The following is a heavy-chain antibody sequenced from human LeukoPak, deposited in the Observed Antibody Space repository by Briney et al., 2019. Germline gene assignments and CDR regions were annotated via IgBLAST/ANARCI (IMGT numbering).Heavy chain of an antibody. CDR2: IYYSGST. J-gene: IGHJ5*01. CDR1: GGSISSYY. CDR3: ARDDPYNWNDS. Sequence: PSETLSLTCTVSGGSISSYYWSWLRQPPGKGLEWIGYIYYSGSTNYNPSLKSRVTISVDTSKNQFSLKLSSVTAADTAVYYCARDDPYNWNDSWGQGTLVTVSS. V-gene: IGHV4-59*01.